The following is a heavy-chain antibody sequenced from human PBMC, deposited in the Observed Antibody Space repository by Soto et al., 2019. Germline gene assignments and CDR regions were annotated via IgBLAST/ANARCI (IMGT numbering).Heavy chain of an antibody. D-gene: IGHD3-9*01. V-gene: IGHV4-39*01. CDR3: ARGPGILNP. CDR1: GGSSISSSYY. CDR2: IYYSGST. Sequence: PLETHSLTSTVSGGSSISSSYYWGWIRKPPGKGLEWIGSIYYSGSTYYNPSLKSRVTISVDTSKNQFSLQLNSVTPEDTAVYYCARGPGILNPWGQGTLVTVSS. J-gene: IGHJ5*02.